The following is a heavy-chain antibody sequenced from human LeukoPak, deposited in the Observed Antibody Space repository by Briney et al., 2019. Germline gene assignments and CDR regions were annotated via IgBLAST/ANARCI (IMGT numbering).Heavy chain of an antibody. CDR1: GFTFSSYG. CDR3: ARMYYYDSSGYYYGNYYYGMDV. J-gene: IGHJ6*02. V-gene: IGHV3-33*01. CDR2: ILYVGSKK. D-gene: IGHD3-22*01. Sequence: GGSLRLSCAASGFTFSSYGMHWVRQAPGKGLEWVAVILYVGSKKYYADSVKGRFTISRDNSKNTLYLQMNSLRAEDTAVYYCARMYYYDSSGYYYGNYYYGMDVWGQGTTVTVSS.